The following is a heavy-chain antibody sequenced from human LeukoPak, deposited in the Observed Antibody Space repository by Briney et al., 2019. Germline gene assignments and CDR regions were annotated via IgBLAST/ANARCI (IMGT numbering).Heavy chain of an antibody. V-gene: IGHV1-69*05. Sequence: SVKVSCKASGGTFSSHAISWVRQAPGQGLEWAGGIIPIFGTTNYAQKFQGRVTITTDESTSTGYMELRSLRSDDTAVYYCARGDSGYDYGFDNWGQGTLVTVSS. D-gene: IGHD5-12*01. CDR1: GGTFSSHA. J-gene: IGHJ4*02. CDR3: ARGDSGYDYGFDN. CDR2: IIPIFGTT.